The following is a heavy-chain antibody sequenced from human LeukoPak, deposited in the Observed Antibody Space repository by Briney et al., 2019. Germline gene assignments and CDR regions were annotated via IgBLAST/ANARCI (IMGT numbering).Heavy chain of an antibody. CDR1: GFSFTDYY. D-gene: IGHD1-14*01. CDR2: ISARGDTI. V-gene: IGHV3-11*04. Sequence: PGGSLRLSCAASGFSFTDYYMGWIRQAPGKGLEWVSYISARGDTIYYSDSVKGRFAVSRDNAENSLYLQMNSLRVEDTAVYYCVKEYFGKFDPWGQGTLVTFSS. J-gene: IGHJ5*02. CDR3: VKEYFGKFDP.